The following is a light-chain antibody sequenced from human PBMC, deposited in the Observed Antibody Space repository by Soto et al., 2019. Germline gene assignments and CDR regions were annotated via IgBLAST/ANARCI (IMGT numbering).Light chain of an antibody. CDR1: SGHSSYA. Sequence: QLVLTQSPSASASLGASVKLTCTLSSGHSSYAIAWHQQQPEKGPRYLMKVNNDGSHNKGDGIPDRFSGSSSGAERYLTISSRQSEDEADYYCQMWCTGFSVVFGGGTKVTVL. J-gene: IGLJ2*01. CDR3: QMWCTGFSVV. CDR2: VNNDGSH. V-gene: IGLV4-69*01.